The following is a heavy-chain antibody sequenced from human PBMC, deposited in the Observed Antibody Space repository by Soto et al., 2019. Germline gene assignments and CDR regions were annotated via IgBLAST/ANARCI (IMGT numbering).Heavy chain of an antibody. Sequence: QVQLVQSGAEVKKPGSSVKVSCKASGGTFSSYAISWVRQAPGQGLEWMGGIIPIFGTANYAQKFQGRVTITADESTSTAYMELSSLRSEDTAVYYCARGWDIVVVPADIHYYYCMDVWGQGTTVTVSS. D-gene: IGHD2-2*01. J-gene: IGHJ6*02. CDR3: ARGWDIVVVPADIHYYYCMDV. CDR1: GGTFSSYA. CDR2: IIPIFGTA. V-gene: IGHV1-69*01.